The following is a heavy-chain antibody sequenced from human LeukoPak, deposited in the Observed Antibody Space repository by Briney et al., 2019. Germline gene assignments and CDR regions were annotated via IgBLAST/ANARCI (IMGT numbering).Heavy chain of an antibody. CDR2: IYSGGST. CDR3: ARSLMWIGIDY. J-gene: IGHJ4*02. CDR1: GFTVSSNY. Sequence: GGSLRLSCAASGFTVSSNYMSWVRQAPGKGLEWVSIIYSGGSTFYADSVKGRFTISRDNAKNSLYLQMNSLRAEDTAVYYCARSLMWIGIDYWGQGTLVTVSS. D-gene: IGHD5-12*01. V-gene: IGHV3-53*01.